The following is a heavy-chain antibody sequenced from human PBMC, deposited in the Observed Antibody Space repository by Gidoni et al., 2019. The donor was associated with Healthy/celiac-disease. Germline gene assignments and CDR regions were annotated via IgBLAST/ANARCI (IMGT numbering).Heavy chain of an antibody. J-gene: IGHJ4*02. D-gene: IGHD2-2*01. CDR1: GFTFSYYY. CDR3: ARVFGGDIVVVPAALGVYFDY. V-gene: IGHV3-11*05. Sequence: QVQLVESGGGLVKPGGSLRLPCPASGFTFSYYYITWIRQAPGRGLEWVSYMSSSSSYTNYADSVKGRFTISRDNAKNSLYLQMNSLRAEDTAVYYCARVFGGDIVVVPAALGVYFDYWDQGTLVTVSS. CDR2: MSSSSSYT.